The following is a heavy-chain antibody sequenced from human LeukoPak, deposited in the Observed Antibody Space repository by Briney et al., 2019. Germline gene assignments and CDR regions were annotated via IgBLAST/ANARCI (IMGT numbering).Heavy chain of an antibody. CDR1: GFTFISYW. J-gene: IGHJ5*02. V-gene: IGHV3-7*03. Sequence: GGSLRLSCAASGFTFISYWMGWVRQAPGKRPEWVANMNIDGSEKYYADSVKGRFTISRDNAKNTLYLQMNSLRAEDTAVYYCAKGVVPAAPDDPWGQGTLVTVSS. CDR3: AKGVVPAAPDDP. D-gene: IGHD2-2*01. CDR2: MNIDGSEK.